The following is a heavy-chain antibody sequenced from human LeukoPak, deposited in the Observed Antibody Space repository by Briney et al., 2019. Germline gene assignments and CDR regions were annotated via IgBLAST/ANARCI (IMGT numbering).Heavy chain of an antibody. Sequence: GGSLRLSCTAWGFRFGEYTLTWVRQAPGRGLEWGGFIRSKGFGGTTQYAASGKGRFTISRDDSKGIAYLTMNRLKPEDTAVYYCVKWGDVVRGDFSGQGTLVTVSS. CDR3: VKWGDVVRGDF. D-gene: IGHD1-26*01. V-gene: IGHV3-49*04. J-gene: IGHJ4*02. CDR1: GFRFGEYT. CDR2: IRSKGFGGTT.